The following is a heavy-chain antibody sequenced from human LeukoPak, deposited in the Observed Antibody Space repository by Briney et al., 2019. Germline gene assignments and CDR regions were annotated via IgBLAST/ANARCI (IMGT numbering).Heavy chain of an antibody. CDR2: ISGYNGDT. J-gene: IGHJ4*02. Sequence: ASVKVSCKASGYTFTRYSISWVRQAPGQGLEWMGWISGYNGDTKYEQKLQGRVTLTTDASTSTAYMELRSLRSDDTAVYYCARDHGGYETEYYFGYWGQGTLVTVSS. D-gene: IGHD5-12*01. CDR1: GYTFTRYS. V-gene: IGHV1-18*01. CDR3: ARDHGGYETEYYFGY.